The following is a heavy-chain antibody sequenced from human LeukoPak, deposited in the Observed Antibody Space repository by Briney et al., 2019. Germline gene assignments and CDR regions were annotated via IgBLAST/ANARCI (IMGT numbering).Heavy chain of an antibody. CDR1: GGSFSGYY. CDR2: INHSGST. D-gene: IGHD3-16*01. Sequence: SETLSLTCAVYGGSFSGYYWSWIRQPPGKGLEWIGEINHSGSTNYNPSLKSRVTISVDTSKNQFSLKLSPVTAADTAVYYCARHAVGVHFDYWGQGTLVTVSS. CDR3: ARHAVGVHFDY. V-gene: IGHV4-34*01. J-gene: IGHJ4*02.